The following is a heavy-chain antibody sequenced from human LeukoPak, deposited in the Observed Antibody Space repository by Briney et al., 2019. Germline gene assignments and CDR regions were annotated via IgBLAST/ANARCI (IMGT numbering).Heavy chain of an antibody. J-gene: IGHJ6*03. CDR1: GFTFSSYA. Sequence: GGSLRLSCAASGFTFSSYAMHWVRQAPGKGLEWVAVISYDGSNKYYADSVKGRFTISRDNAKNSLYLQMNSLRAEDTAVYYCAREHSGYDFPGRDYYYMDVWGKGTTVTVSS. CDR3: AREHSGYDFPGRDYYYMDV. CDR2: ISYDGSNK. D-gene: IGHD5-12*01. V-gene: IGHV3-30*04.